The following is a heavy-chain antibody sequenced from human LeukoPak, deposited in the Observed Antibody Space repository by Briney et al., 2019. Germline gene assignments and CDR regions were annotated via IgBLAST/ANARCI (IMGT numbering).Heavy chain of an antibody. CDR3: AKNLGRQLGGFDY. J-gene: IGHJ4*02. V-gene: IGHV3-9*01. Sequence: PGRSLRLSCAASGFTFDDYAMHWVRQAPGKGLEWVSGISWNSGSIGYADSVKGRFTTSRDNAKNSLYLQMNSLRAEDTALYYCAKNLGRQLGGFDYWGQGTLVTVSS. D-gene: IGHD6-6*01. CDR2: ISWNSGSI. CDR1: GFTFDDYA.